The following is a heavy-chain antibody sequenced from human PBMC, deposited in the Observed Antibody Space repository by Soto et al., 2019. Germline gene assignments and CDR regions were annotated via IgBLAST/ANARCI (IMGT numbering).Heavy chain of an antibody. J-gene: IGHJ4*02. CDR1: GYTFTSYD. CDR3: ARRAESNGWNGFGADKYYFDF. CDR2: MNPNTGNS. V-gene: IGHV1-8*01. D-gene: IGHD1-1*01. Sequence: ASVKVSCKASGYTFTSYDIYWVRQATGQGLEWMGWMNPNTGNSGYAQKFQGRVTMTSDTSISTAHMELSSLRSEDTAVYYCARRAESNGWNGFGADKYYFDFWGQGTLVTVSS.